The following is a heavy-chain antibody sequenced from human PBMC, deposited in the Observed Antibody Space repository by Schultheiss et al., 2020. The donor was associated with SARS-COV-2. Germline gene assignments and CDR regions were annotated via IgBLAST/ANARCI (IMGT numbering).Heavy chain of an antibody. CDR3: ARDFDYYDSRNFDY. J-gene: IGHJ4*02. V-gene: IGHV3-13*04. CDR1: GFTFSSYD. Sequence: GESLKISCAASGFTFSSYDMHWVRQATGKGLEWVSAIGTAGDTYYQGSVKGRFTISRENAKNSLYLQMNSLRAEDTAVYYCARDFDYYDSRNFDYWGQGTLVTVSS. D-gene: IGHD3-22*01. CDR2: IGTAGDT.